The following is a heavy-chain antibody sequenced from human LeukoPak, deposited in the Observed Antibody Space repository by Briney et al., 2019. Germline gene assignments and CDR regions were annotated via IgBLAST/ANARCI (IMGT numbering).Heavy chain of an antibody. CDR1: GYTFTSYD. J-gene: IGHJ3*02. D-gene: IGHD4-11*01. CDR3: ATLGGDYSNYGPGAFDI. V-gene: IGHV1-8*01. CDR2: MNPNSGNT. Sequence: GASVKVSCKASGYTFTSYDINWVRQATGQGLEWMGWMNPNSGNTGYAQKFQGRVTMTRNTSISTAYMELSSLRSEDTAVYYCATLGGDYSNYGPGAFDIWAKGQWSPSLQ.